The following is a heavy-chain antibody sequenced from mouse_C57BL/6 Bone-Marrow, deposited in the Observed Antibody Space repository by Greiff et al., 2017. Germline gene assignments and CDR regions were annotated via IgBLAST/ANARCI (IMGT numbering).Heavy chain of an antibody. D-gene: IGHD1-1*01. CDR1: GFSLTSYG. V-gene: IGHV2-5*01. CDR2: LWRGGGT. J-gene: IGHJ1*03. Sequence: VQLQPSGPGLVQPSQSLSITCTVSGFSLTSYGVHWVRQSPGKGLEWLGVLWRGGGTDYNAAFMSRLSITKDNSKSQVFFKINSIQAYDTARYYCAKKEFDYYGSSYWYFDVWGTGTTVTVSS. CDR3: AKKEFDYYGSSYWYFDV.